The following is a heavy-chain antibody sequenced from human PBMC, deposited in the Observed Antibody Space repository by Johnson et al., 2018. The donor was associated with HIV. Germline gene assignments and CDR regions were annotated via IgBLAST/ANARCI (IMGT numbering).Heavy chain of an antibody. Sequence: VQLVESGGGLVKPGGSLRLSCAASGFTVSSNYMNWVRQAPGKGLEWVSVIYSGGSTYHAASVRGRFTLSRDNSKNTLYRQMNSLGAEDTAVYYCARDRAEAYYYDSIGRKSGFDIWGQGTMVTVSS. CDR3: ARDRAEAYYYDSIGRKSGFDI. D-gene: IGHD3-22*01. V-gene: IGHV3-66*02. CDR1: GFTVSSNY. CDR2: IYSGGST. J-gene: IGHJ3*02.